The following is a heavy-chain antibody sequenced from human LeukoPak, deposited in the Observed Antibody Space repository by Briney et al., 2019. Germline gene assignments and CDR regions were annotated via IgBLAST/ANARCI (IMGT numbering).Heavy chain of an antibody. CDR3: ARKLLTGAGFDP. CDR2: INPSGGST. J-gene: IGHJ5*02. Sequence: GSVKVSCKASGYTFTSYYMHWVRQTPGQGLEWMGIINPSGGSTTYAQKFQGRVTMTRDTSTSTVYMELSSLRSEDTAVYYCARKLLTGAGFDPWGQGTLVTVSS. CDR1: GYTFTSYY. V-gene: IGHV1-46*01. D-gene: IGHD3-9*01.